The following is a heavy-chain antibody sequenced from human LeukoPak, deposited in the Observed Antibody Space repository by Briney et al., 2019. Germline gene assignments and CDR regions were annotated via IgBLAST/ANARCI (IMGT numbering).Heavy chain of an antibody. CDR1: GFTFSSYG. J-gene: IGHJ5*02. V-gene: IGHV3-23*01. D-gene: IGHD3-22*01. Sequence: GGSLRLSCAASGFTFSSYGMHWVRQAPGKGLEWVSAISGSGGSTYYADSVKGRFTISRDNSKNTLYLQMNSLRAEDTAVYYCAKEVTMIVVPPSWFDPWGQGTLVTVSS. CDR3: AKEVTMIVVPPSWFDP. CDR2: ISGSGGST.